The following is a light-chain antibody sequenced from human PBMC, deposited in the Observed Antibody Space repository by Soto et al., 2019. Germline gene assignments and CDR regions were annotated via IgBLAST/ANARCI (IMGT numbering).Light chain of an antibody. V-gene: IGKV1-39*01. J-gene: IGKJ1*01. Sequence: DIQMTQSPSSLSASVGDRVTITCRASQSIANYLNWYQQKPGTAPKLLIFAASSLQSGVPSRLSGSGSGTDFTLTISSLQPEDFATYYCQQYSTYTPRTFGQGTKVEIK. CDR2: AAS. CDR1: QSIANY. CDR3: QQYSTYTPRT.